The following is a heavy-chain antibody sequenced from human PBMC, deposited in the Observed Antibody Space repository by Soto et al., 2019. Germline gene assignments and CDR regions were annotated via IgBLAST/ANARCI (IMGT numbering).Heavy chain of an antibody. Sequence: PGESLKTSCQVSGYTFTIYWIGWGRQMPGKGLEGMGIIYPSDSDTRYSPSFQGQVTNSADRSINTAYLQWDSLKASDTAIYYCARPANTVADHFDLWGQGTPVTVSS. V-gene: IGHV5-51*01. J-gene: IGHJ4*02. CDR2: IYPSDSDT. D-gene: IGHD4-17*01. CDR3: ARPANTVADHFDL. CDR1: GYTFTIYW.